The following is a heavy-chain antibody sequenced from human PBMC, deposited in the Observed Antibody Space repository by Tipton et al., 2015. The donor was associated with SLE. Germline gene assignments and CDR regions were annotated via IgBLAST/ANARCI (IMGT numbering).Heavy chain of an antibody. CDR1: GYSISSGSY. CDR2: IYHSGDS. Sequence: TLSLTCTVSGYSISSGSYWGWIRQPPGKGLEWIGSIYHSGDSFYNPSLKSRVTISVDTSKNQFSLKLSSVTAADTAVYYCAREGSSWYYFDYWGQGTLVTVSS. D-gene: IGHD6-13*01. CDR3: AREGSSWYYFDY. V-gene: IGHV4-38-2*02. J-gene: IGHJ4*02.